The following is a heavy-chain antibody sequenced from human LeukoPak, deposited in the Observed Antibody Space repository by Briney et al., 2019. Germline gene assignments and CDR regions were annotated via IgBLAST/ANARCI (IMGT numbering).Heavy chain of an antibody. J-gene: IGHJ4*02. CDR3: ARATFEMATISETGAVGYFDY. V-gene: IGHV1-46*01. CDR2: INPSGGST. Sequence: GASVKVSCKASGYTFTSYYMHWVRQAPGQGLEWMGIINPSGGSTSYAQKFQGRVTMTRDTPTSTVYMELSSLRSEDTAVYYCARATFEMATISETGAVGYFDYWGQGTLVTVSS. D-gene: IGHD5-24*01. CDR1: GYTFTSYY.